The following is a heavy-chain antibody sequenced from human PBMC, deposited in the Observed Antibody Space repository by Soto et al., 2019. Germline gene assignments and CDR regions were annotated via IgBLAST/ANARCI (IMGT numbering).Heavy chain of an antibody. V-gene: IGHV1-69*01. CDR3: ARGSRGSYYDQYAY. J-gene: IGHJ4*02. D-gene: IGHD1-26*01. CDR1: GGTFSSYA. Sequence: AVTVSCTASGGTFSSYAISWVRQALGQGLEWMGGIIPIFGTANYAQKFQGRVTITADESTSTAYMELSSLRSEDAAVYYCARGSRGSYYDQYAYWGQGTLVTVS. CDR2: IIPIFGTA.